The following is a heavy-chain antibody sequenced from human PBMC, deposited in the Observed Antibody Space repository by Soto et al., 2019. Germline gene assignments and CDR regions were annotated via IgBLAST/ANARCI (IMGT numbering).Heavy chain of an antibody. CDR1: GGSFSGYY. V-gene: IGHV4-34*01. CDR2: INHSGST. D-gene: IGHD3-3*01. J-gene: IGHJ4*02. Sequence: KPSETLSLTCAVYGGSFSGYYWSWIRQPPGKGLEWIGEINHSGSTNYNPSLKSRVTISVDTSKNQFSLKLSSVTAADTAVYYCARVKTFWSGYFPLDYWGQGTLVTVSS. CDR3: ARVKTFWSGYFPLDY.